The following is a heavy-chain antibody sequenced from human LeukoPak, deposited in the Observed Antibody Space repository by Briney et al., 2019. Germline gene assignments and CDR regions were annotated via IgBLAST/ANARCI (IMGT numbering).Heavy chain of an antibody. CDR1: GFTFSSYW. CDR2: IISDGSST. J-gene: IGHJ4*02. Sequence: GGSLRLSCAASGFTFSSYWMHWVRQAPGKGLVWVSRIISDGSSTTYADSVKGRFTISRDNAKNTLYQQMNSLRADDTAVYYCASGKGSSRSLDYWGQGTLVTVSS. V-gene: IGHV3-74*01. CDR3: ASGKGSSRSLDY. D-gene: IGHD6-13*01.